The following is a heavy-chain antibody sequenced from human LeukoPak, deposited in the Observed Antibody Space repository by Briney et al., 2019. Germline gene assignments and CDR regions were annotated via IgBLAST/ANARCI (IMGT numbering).Heavy chain of an antibody. CDR1: GFTFSSYA. Sequence: AGSLRLSCAASGFTFSSYAMSWVRQAPGKGLEWVSAISGSGGSTYYADSVKGRFTISRDNSKNTLYLQMNSLRAEDTAVYYCAKGEGSSSWTNYYYGMDVWGQGTTVTVSS. J-gene: IGHJ6*02. CDR2: ISGSGGST. CDR3: AKGEGSSSWTNYYYGMDV. D-gene: IGHD6-13*01. V-gene: IGHV3-23*01.